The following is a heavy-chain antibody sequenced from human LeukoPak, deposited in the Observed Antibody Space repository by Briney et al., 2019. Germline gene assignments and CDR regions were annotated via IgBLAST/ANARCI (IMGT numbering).Heavy chain of an antibody. Sequence: KTGGSLRLSCAASGFTFSSYSMNWVRQAPGKGLEWVSYISSSSSTIYYADSVKGRFTISRDNAKNSLYLQMNSLRAEDTAVYYCARDVAAGRDASDIWGQGTMVTVSS. J-gene: IGHJ3*02. CDR1: GFTFSSYS. V-gene: IGHV3-48*04. D-gene: IGHD6-13*01. CDR2: ISSSSSTI. CDR3: ARDVAAGRDASDI.